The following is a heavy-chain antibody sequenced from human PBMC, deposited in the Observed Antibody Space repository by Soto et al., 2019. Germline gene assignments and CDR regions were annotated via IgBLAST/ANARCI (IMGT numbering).Heavy chain of an antibody. D-gene: IGHD3-3*01. Sequence: PSETLSLTCVVSDGSISTYDWWSWVRQPPGKGLEWVGKMFHSWCADYSPSLKSRVTISADSSKNHFSLRLTAVTAADTAVYYCVTGNVDSMLEYWGQGTQVNVSS. CDR3: VTGNVDSMLEY. CDR1: DGSISTYDW. CDR2: MFHSWCA. V-gene: IGHV4-4*02. J-gene: IGHJ4*02.